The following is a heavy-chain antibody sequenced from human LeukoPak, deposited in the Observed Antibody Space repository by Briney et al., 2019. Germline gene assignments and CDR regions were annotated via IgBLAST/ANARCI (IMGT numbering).Heavy chain of an antibody. CDR2: IIPIFGTA. Sequence: SVTVSCMASGGTFSSCAFSWVRPPAGQGLEWMGGIIPIFGTANYAQKLQGRVTITADKSTSTAYMEQSSLRSEDTAVYYCARASVAGRNYYYGMDVWGKGTTVTVSS. J-gene: IGHJ6*04. V-gene: IGHV1-69*06. CDR3: ARASVAGRNYYYGMDV. CDR1: GGTFSSCA. D-gene: IGHD6-19*01.